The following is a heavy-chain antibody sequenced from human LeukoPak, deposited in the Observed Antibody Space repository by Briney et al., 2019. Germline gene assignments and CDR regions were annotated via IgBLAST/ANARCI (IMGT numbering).Heavy chain of an antibody. CDR2: IIPIFGTA. V-gene: IGHV1-69*05. CDR3: ARDSAIAAAVSLWFDP. J-gene: IGHJ5*02. D-gene: IGHD6-13*01. CDR1: GGTFSSYA. Sequence: SVKVSCKASGGTFSSYAISWVRQAPGQGLEWMGGIIPIFGTANYAQKFQGRVTMTRDMSTSTVYMELSSLRSEDTAVYYCARDSAIAAAVSLWFDPWGQGTLVTVSS.